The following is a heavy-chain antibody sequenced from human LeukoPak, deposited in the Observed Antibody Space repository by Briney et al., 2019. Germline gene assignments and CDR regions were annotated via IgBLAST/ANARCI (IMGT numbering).Heavy chain of an antibody. CDR2: IYASGST. CDR3: ARTLGYYDSSGYSDFDY. CDR1: GGSVSSGSYY. J-gene: IGHJ4*02. V-gene: IGHV4-61*02. Sequence: TLSLTCTVSGGSVSSGSYYRSWIRQPAGKGLEWIGRIYASGSTNYNPSLKSRVTISLDTSKNQFSLKLSSVTAADTAVYYCARTLGYYDSSGYSDFDYWGQGTLVTVSP. D-gene: IGHD3-22*01.